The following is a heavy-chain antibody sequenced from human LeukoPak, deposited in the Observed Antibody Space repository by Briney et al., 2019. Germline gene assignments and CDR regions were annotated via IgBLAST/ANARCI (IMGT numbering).Heavy chain of an antibody. CDR2: ISSSSSTI. D-gene: IGHD2-2*01. CDR3: ARSHCSSTSCYSYYYYMDV. Sequence: GSLRLSCAASGFTFSSYSMNWVRQAPGKGLEWVSYISSSSSTIYYADSVKGRFTISRDNAKNSLYLQMNSLRAEDTAVYYCARSHCSSTSCYSYYYYMDVWAKGPRSPSP. V-gene: IGHV3-48*01. J-gene: IGHJ6*03. CDR1: GFTFSSYS.